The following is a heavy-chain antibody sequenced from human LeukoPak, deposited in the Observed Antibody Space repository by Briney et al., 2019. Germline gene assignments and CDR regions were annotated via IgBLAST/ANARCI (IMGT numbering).Heavy chain of an antibody. CDR1: GGSISNYF. Sequence: SETLSLTCIVSGGSISNYFWRWIRQPPGKGLEWIGYVHYTGSTNYNPSLKSRATISVDTSKKQFSLKLSSVTATDTAVYYCARPAAGQGGDWYFDLWGRGTLVTVSS. D-gene: IGHD6-13*01. CDR2: VHYTGST. CDR3: ARPAAGQGGDWYFDL. V-gene: IGHV4-59*08. J-gene: IGHJ2*01.